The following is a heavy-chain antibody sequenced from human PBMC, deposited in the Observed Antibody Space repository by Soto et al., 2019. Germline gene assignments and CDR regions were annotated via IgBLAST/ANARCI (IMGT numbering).Heavy chain of an antibody. CDR3: ATMGTPATGLYYFAY. J-gene: IGHJ4*02. Sequence: SETLSLTCTVSGGSISSGNYYWSWIRQPQGKGLEWIGFISYSGSTYYNASLKSRVTISVDTSKNQFSLNLSFVTAADTAVYYCATMGTPATGLYYFAYWGQGTLVTVSS. CDR1: GGSISSGNYY. CDR2: ISYSGST. D-gene: IGHD1-7*01. V-gene: IGHV4-30-4*01.